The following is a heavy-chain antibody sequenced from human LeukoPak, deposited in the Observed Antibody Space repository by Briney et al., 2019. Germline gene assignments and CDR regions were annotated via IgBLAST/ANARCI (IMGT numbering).Heavy chain of an antibody. D-gene: IGHD3-10*01. V-gene: IGHV3-74*01. CDR2: INSDGSNI. CDR3: ARDNYYGSGNELDY. Sequence: GESLRLSCAASGFTFSRYWMHWVRQAPGKGLVWVSRINSDGSNIGYADSVKGRFTISRDSARNTRYLQMSSLRAEDTAVYFCARDNYYGSGNELDYWGLGTLVTVSS. J-gene: IGHJ4*02. CDR1: GFTFSRYW.